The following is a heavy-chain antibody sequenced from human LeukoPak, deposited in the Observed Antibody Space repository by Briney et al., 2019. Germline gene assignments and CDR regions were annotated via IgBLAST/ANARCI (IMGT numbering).Heavy chain of an antibody. CDR2: IKQDGSEK. D-gene: IGHD6-6*01. CDR1: GFTFSSYW. V-gene: IGHV3-7*01. Sequence: GGSLRLSCAASGFTFSSYWMIWFRQAPVKGLEGVANIKQDGSEKYYVDSVKGRFTIYRDNAKNSMSLQMNSLRAEDTAVYYCARDKEPLVPDYWGQGTLVTVSS. J-gene: IGHJ4*02. CDR3: ARDKEPLVPDY.